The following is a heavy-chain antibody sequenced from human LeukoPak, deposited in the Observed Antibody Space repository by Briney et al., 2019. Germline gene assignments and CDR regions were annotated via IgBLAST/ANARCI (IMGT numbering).Heavy chain of an antibody. J-gene: IGHJ5*02. D-gene: IGHD2-15*01. CDR2: FYTSGPA. V-gene: IGHV4-4*07. Sequence: SETLSLTCTVSGGSVTSYDWSWIRQPAGKGLEWIGRFYTSGPANYNPYFKSRVTMSIDTSKNQLSLKLRSVTAADTAVYYRAKERQIAGSNWFDPWGQGTLVTVSS. CDR1: GGSVTSYD. CDR3: AKERQIAGSNWFDP.